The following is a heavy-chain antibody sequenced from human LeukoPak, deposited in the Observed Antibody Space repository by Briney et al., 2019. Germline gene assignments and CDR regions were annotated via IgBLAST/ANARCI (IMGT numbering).Heavy chain of an antibody. CDR1: GYSFTSYW. Sequence: PGESLKISCKGSGYSFTSYWIAWVRQMPGKGLEWMGIIYPGDSDTRYTPSFQGQVTISVDKSINTAYLQWSGLKASDTAMYYCARAWHCSTGNCYSDYWGQGTLATVSS. D-gene: IGHD2-15*01. V-gene: IGHV5-51*01. CDR3: ARAWHCSTGNCYSDY. J-gene: IGHJ4*02. CDR2: IYPGDSDT.